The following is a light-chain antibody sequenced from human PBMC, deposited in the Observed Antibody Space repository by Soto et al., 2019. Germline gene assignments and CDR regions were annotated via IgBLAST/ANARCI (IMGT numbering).Light chain of an antibody. Sequence: QSALTQPASLSGSPGQSITISCTGTSSDVGGYNYVSWYQQHPGKGPKLMIYDVSNRPSGVSNRFSGSKSGNTASLTISRLQAEDEADYYCSSYRASSTTNYVFGTGTKLTVL. CDR2: DVS. CDR3: SSYRASSTTNYV. J-gene: IGLJ1*01. V-gene: IGLV2-14*03. CDR1: SSDVGGYNY.